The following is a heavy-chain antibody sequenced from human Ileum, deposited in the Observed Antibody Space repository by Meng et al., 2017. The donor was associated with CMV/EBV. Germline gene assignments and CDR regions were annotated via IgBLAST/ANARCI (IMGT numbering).Heavy chain of an antibody. V-gene: IGHV4-30-4*08. D-gene: IGHD6-13*01. J-gene: IGHJ4*02. CDR3: ARAKQAAENFDS. CDR2: IYYTGAT. Sequence: QVQLQESGPGLVKHSATFSLTCTVSGASISSGDYYWTWIRQPPGKGLEWIGSIYYTGATYYRPSLESRIVISSDTSKNHFSLTLTSVTAADTAVYFCARAKQAAENFDSWGQGTLVTVSS. CDR1: GASISSGDYY.